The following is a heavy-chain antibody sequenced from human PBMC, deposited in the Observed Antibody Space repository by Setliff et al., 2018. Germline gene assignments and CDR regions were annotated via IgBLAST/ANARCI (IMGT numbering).Heavy chain of an antibody. CDR2: ISYSGST. V-gene: IGHV4-59*02. CDR3: VREGYSEYFQD. Sequence: SETLSLTCNVSGASVSSHYWDWIRQPPGKGLEWIGFISYSGSTTYNVSLKSRVSISVDTSKNQLSLTPSSVTAADTAVYYCVREGYSEYFQDWGRGTLVTVSS. CDR1: GASVSSHY. D-gene: IGHD1-1*01. J-gene: IGHJ1*01.